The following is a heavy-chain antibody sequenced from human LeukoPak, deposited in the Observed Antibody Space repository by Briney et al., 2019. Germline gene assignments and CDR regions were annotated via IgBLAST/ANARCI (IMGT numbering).Heavy chain of an antibody. Sequence: GASVKVSCKASGYTFTSYAMNWVRQAPGQGLEWMGWINTNTGNPTYAQGFTGRFVFSLDTSVRTAYLQISSLKAEDTAVYYCARERRGPRPVLDYWGDRALVTASS. CDR2: INTNTGNP. J-gene: IGHJ4*01. CDR1: GYTFTSYA. D-gene: IGHD1-26*01. CDR3: ARERRGPRPVLDY. V-gene: IGHV7-4-1*02.